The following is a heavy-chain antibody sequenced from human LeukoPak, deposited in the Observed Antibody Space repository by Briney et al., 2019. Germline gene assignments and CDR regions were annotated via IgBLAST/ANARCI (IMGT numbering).Heavy chain of an antibody. CDR3: ARAPPRGAGPTHFDY. CDR1: GVSITSYY. V-gene: IGHV4-59*01. Sequence: SETLSLTCNVSGVSITSYYWSWIRQPPGKGLEWIGDIYYTGRTDYNSSHKSRVTISVDTSRSQFSLKLSSVTTADTAVYYCARAPPRGAGPTHFDYWGQGILVTVSS. J-gene: IGHJ4*02. CDR2: IYYTGRT. D-gene: IGHD1-26*01.